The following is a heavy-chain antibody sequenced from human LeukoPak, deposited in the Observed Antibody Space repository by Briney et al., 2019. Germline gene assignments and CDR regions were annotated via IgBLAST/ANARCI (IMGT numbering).Heavy chain of an antibody. D-gene: IGHD2-2*02. CDR1: GGSFSGYY. Sequence: PSETLSLTCAVYGGSFSGYYWSWIRQPPGKGLEWIGEINHSGSTNYNPSLKSRVTISVDTSKNQFSLKLSSVTAADTAVYYCARGRSLGYCSSTSCYRRAFDIRGQGTMVTVSS. CDR3: ARGRSLGYCSSTSCYRRAFDI. CDR2: INHSGST. J-gene: IGHJ3*02. V-gene: IGHV4-34*01.